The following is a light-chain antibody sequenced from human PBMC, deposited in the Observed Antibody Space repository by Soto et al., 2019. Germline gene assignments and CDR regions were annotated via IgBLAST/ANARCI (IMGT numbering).Light chain of an antibody. J-gene: IGKJ1*01. CDR3: QQYYISWP. V-gene: IGKV3-15*01. Sequence: EIVLRHSPATQYLSTGESATLSIRASRSVSSYLAWYQQKPGQAPRLLIYGASTGATDIPDRFSGSGSGTEFTLTISSLQPEDFATYSSQQYYISWPFGQGTKVAIK. CDR1: RSVSSY. CDR2: GAS.